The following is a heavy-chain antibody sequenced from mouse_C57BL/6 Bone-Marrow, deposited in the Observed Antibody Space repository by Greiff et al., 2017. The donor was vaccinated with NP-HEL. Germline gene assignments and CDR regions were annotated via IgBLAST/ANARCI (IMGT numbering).Heavy chain of an antibody. Sequence: EVKLMESEGGLVQPGSSMKLSCTASGFTFSDYYMAWVRQVPEKGLEWVANINYDGSSTYYLDPLKSRFIISRDNAKNILYLQVSSLKSEDTATYYCAREGGLRRRTYAMDYWGQGTSVTVSS. CDR1: GFTFSDYY. CDR3: AREGGLRRRTYAMDY. J-gene: IGHJ4*01. D-gene: IGHD2-4*01. V-gene: IGHV5-16*01. CDR2: INYDGSST.